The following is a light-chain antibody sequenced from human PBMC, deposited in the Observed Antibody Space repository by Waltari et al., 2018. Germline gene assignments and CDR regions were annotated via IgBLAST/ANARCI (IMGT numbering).Light chain of an antibody. CDR1: QSVSTY. Sequence: EIVLTQSPATLSLSPGERATLSCRASQSVSTYLAWYQQRPGQPPRLLIYDSSSRATGIPARFSGSGSETDFTLTISSLEPEDFAVYYCQQRYKWPLTFGGGSKVEI. V-gene: IGKV3-11*01. CDR2: DSS. J-gene: IGKJ4*01. CDR3: QQRYKWPLT.